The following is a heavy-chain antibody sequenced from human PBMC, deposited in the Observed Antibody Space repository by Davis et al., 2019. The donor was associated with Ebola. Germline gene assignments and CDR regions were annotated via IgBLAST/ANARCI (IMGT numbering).Heavy chain of an antibody. Sequence: MPSETLSLTCTVSGGSISSYYWSWIRQPPGKGLEWIGYIYYSGSTKYNPSLKSRVTISVDKSKNQFSLKLSSVTAADTAVYYCARDPGALGYYFDYWGQGTLVTVSS. D-gene: IGHD3-16*01. CDR2: IYYSGST. J-gene: IGHJ4*02. V-gene: IGHV4-59*12. CDR3: ARDPGALGYYFDY. CDR1: GGSISSYY.